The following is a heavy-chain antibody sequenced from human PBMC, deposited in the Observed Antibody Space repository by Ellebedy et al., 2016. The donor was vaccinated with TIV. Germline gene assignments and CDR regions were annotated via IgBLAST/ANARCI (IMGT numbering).Heavy chain of an antibody. CDR2: ISSSGVST. CDR1: GFTFRNFA. D-gene: IGHD3-22*01. Sequence: GGSLGLSCAASGFTFRNFAMTWVRQAPGKGLEWVSSISSSGVSTDYADSVRGRVTISRDNSKNTLYLQMNSLRADDSAVYYCAKLDSSGYYYGRFDYWGQGTLVTVSS. CDR3: AKLDSSGYYYGRFDY. V-gene: IGHV3-23*01. J-gene: IGHJ4*02.